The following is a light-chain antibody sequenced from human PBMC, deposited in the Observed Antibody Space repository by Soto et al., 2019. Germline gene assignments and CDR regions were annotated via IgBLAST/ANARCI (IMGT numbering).Light chain of an antibody. Sequence: EIVLTQSPATLSLSPGERATLSCRASQSVSSYLAWYQLKPGQAPRLLIYGASSRAIGIPDRFSGSGSGTDFTLTISRLDPEDFAVYFCQQYGSSPRTFGQGTKVEIK. J-gene: IGKJ1*01. CDR1: QSVSSY. CDR2: GAS. CDR3: QQYGSSPRT. V-gene: IGKV3-20*01.